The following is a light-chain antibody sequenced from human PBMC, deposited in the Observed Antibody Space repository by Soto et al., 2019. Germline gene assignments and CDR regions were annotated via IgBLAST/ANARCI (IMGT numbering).Light chain of an antibody. CDR2: EVS. CDR1: SSDVGGYKY. V-gene: IGLV2-14*01. CDR3: YSYTSSSTVV. Sequence: QSALTQPASVSGSPGQSITISCTGTSSDVGGYKYVSWYHQYPGKAPKLMIYEVSNRPSGVSDRFSGSKSGNTASLTISGLQAEDGGDYYCYSYTSSSTVVFGGGTKVTVL. J-gene: IGLJ2*01.